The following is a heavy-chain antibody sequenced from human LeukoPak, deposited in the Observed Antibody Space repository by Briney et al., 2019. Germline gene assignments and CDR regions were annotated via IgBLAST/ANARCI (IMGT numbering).Heavy chain of an antibody. Sequence: SETLSLTCAVYGGSFSGYYWSWIRQPPGKGLEWIGEINHSGSTNYNPSLKSRVTISVDTSKNQFSLKLSSVTAADTAVYYCARGRRRPVYYYDSSGYYGGYFDYWGQGTLVTVPS. CDR1: GGSFSGYY. V-gene: IGHV4-34*01. CDR3: ARGRRRPVYYYDSSGYYGGYFDY. J-gene: IGHJ4*02. D-gene: IGHD3-22*01. CDR2: INHSGST.